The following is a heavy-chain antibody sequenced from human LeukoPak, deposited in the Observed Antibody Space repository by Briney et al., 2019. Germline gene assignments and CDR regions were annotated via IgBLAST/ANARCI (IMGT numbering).Heavy chain of an antibody. Sequence: GSLRLSCAGSGFTFSSYAMSWVRQAPGRGLEWVSAIGGSGGSTYYADSVRGRFTISRDNSRNTMYLQMNSLRVEDAAVYYCAKAPVTSCRGAFCYPFDSWGQGTLVTVSS. CDR3: AKAPVTSCRGAFCYPFDS. J-gene: IGHJ4*02. CDR1: GFTFSSYA. V-gene: IGHV3-23*01. CDR2: IGGSGGST. D-gene: IGHD2-15*01.